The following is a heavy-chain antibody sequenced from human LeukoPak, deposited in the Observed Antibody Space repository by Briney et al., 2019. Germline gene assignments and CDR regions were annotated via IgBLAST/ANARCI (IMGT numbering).Heavy chain of an antibody. D-gene: IGHD3-22*01. V-gene: IGHV4-31*03. J-gene: IGHJ3*02. CDR3: ARADSSGYSLYAFDI. CDR2: IYYSGST. Sequence: SETLSLTCTVSGGSISSGGYYWSWIRQHPGKGLEWIGYIYYSGSTYYNPSLKSRVTISVDTSKNQFSPKLSSVTAADTAVYYCARADSSGYSLYAFDIWGQGTMVTVSS. CDR1: GGSISSGGYY.